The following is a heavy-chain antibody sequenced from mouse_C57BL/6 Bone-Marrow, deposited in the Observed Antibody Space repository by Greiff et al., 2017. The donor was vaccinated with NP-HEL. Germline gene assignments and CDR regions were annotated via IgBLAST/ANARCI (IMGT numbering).Heavy chain of an antibody. CDR1: GYTFTSYW. Sequence: QVQLQQPGAELVKPGASVKLSCKASGYTFTSYWMHWVKQRPGQGLEWIGLIHPNGGGTTYNGKFKSKATLTVDKSSSTAYMQLSSLTSEDAAVEDAARDPYWGQGTLVTVSA. V-gene: IGHV1-64*01. CDR3: ARDPY. CDR2: IHPNGGGT. J-gene: IGHJ3*01.